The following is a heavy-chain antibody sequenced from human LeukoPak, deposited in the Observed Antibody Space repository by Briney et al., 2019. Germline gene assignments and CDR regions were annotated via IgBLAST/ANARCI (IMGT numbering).Heavy chain of an antibody. D-gene: IGHD2-15*01. CDR3: ARSDCRRIYCYVLDF. J-gene: IGHJ4*02. Sequence: GGSLRLSCAGSGFTFSSYAMSWVRQAPGKGLEWVSAVGGTGDAAYYADSVKGRFTISRDYSKNTLFLQMNSLRDEDTALYYCARSDCRRIYCYVLDFWGQGTQVTVSS. CDR1: GFTFSSYA. CDR2: VGGTGDAA. V-gene: IGHV3-23*01.